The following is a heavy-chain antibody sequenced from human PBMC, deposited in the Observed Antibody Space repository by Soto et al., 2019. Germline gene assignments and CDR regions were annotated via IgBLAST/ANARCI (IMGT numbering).Heavy chain of an antibody. CDR2: ISISGGNT. D-gene: IGHD4-17*01. Sequence: EVQLLESGGGLVQPGGSLRLSCAASGLPFSSHAMSWVRQAPGKGLEWVSSISISGGNTYYADSVRGRFTISRDNSKNTLYLHMNSLAAEAADIYYCSNEIRPNDYWGQGTLVTVSS. CDR1: GLPFSSHA. J-gene: IGHJ4*02. V-gene: IGHV3-23*01. CDR3: SNEIRPNDY.